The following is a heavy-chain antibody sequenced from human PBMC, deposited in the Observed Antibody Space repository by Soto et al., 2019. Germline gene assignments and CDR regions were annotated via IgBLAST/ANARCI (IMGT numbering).Heavy chain of an antibody. CDR1: GGSINSNNYY. D-gene: IGHD3-10*01. CDR2: IYYSGYT. Sequence: KSXATLSLTCSVSGGSINSNNYYWGWIRQPPGKGLEWIGSIYYSGYTYYNPSLKSRITTSLDTSKNQVSLKLSSVTAADTAVYYCARHVGSGSYADWYVDIWGRGTLVTVSS. J-gene: IGHJ2*01. V-gene: IGHV4-39*01. CDR3: ARHVGSGSYADWYVDI.